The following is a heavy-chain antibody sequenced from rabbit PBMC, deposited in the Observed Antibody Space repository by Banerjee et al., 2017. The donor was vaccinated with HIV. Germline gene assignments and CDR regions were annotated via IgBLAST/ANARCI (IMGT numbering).Heavy chain of an antibody. CDR3: ARDGHSGYWGL. CDR1: GFSFSSGYC. J-gene: IGHJ4*01. D-gene: IGHD1-1*01. CDR2: IDTGSITT. Sequence: QEQLVESGGGLVQPEGSLTLTCKASGFSFSSGYCMSWVRQAPGKGLEWIGCIDTGSITTWYASWVNGRFTISRSTSLNTVTLQMTSLTAADTATYFCARDGHSGYWGLWGPGTLVTVS. V-gene: IGHV1S47*01.